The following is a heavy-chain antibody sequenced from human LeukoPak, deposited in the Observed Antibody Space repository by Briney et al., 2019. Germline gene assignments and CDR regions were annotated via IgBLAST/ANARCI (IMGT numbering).Heavy chain of an antibody. CDR1: GESFSDYY. Sequence: SETLSLTCAVYGESFSDYYWSWIRQPPGKGLEWIGEINHSGSTSYNPSLKSRVTISVDTSKNQFSLQLSSVTAADTAVYYCATLRATRPFLYYYYMDVWGKGTTVTVSS. D-gene: IGHD6-6*01. CDR3: ATLRATRPFLYYYYMDV. V-gene: IGHV4-34*01. CDR2: INHSGST. J-gene: IGHJ6*03.